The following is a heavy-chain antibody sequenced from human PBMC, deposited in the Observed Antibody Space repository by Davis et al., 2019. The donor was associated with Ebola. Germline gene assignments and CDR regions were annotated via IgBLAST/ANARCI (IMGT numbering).Heavy chain of an antibody. CDR1: GFTFSSYE. J-gene: IGHJ4*02. V-gene: IGHV3-48*03. Sequence: GGSLRLSCAASGFTFSSYEMNWARQAPGKGLEWVSYISSSSSTIYYADSVKGRFTISRDNAKNSLYLQMNSLRAEDTAVYYCAKDGGLIVVVNYYFDYWGQGTLVTVSS. D-gene: IGHD3-22*01. CDR3: AKDGGLIVVVNYYFDY. CDR2: ISSSSSTI.